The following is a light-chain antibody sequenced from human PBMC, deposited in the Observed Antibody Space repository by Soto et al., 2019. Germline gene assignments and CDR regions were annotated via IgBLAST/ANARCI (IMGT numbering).Light chain of an antibody. CDR1: QSISAW. Sequence: DIQMTQSPSSVSASVGDRVTITCRASQSISAWLAWYQQKPGKAPQLLIYATSSLQSGVPARFSGSGSGTDFTLTISSLQPEDFATYYCQQANSLPLTFGGGTKVEIK. J-gene: IGKJ4*01. V-gene: IGKV1-12*01. CDR2: ATS. CDR3: QQANSLPLT.